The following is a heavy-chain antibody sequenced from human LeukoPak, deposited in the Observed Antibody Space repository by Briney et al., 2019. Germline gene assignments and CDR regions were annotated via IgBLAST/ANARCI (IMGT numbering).Heavy chain of an antibody. CDR3: ARHFQSSGWYYFDY. CDR1: GYTFTSYG. D-gene: IGHD6-19*01. V-gene: IGHV1-18*01. CDR2: ISAYNGNT. J-gene: IGHJ4*02. Sequence: ASVKVSCKASGYTFTSYGISWVRQAPGQGLEWMGWISAYNGNTNYAQKLQGRVTMTTDTSTSTAYMELRSLRSDDTAVYYCARHFQSSGWYYFDYWGQGTLVTVSS.